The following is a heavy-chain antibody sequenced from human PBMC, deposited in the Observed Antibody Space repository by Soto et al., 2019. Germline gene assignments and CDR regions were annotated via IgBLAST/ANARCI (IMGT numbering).Heavy chain of an antibody. Sequence: SETLSLTCAVYGGSFSGYYWSWIRQPPGKGLEWIGEINHSGSTNYNPSLKSRVTISVDTSKNQFSLKLSSVTAADTAVYYCARRGYYYDSSGYYYGGYYYYGMDVWGQGTTVTSP. J-gene: IGHJ6*02. CDR1: GGSFSGYY. CDR3: ARRGYYYDSSGYYYGGYYYYGMDV. D-gene: IGHD3-22*01. CDR2: INHSGST. V-gene: IGHV4-34*01.